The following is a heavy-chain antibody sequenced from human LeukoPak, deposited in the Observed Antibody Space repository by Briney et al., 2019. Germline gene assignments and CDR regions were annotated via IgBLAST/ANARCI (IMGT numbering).Heavy chain of an antibody. V-gene: IGHV3-53*01. Sequence: PGGSLRLSCAASGFTVSNNYMNWVRQAPGKGLESVSVIYAGGNTYYSDSVKGRFTISGDNSKNTLYLQMNNLRAEDTAIYYCAKTHNWNDDYFGYWGQGTLVTVSS. J-gene: IGHJ4*02. D-gene: IGHD1-1*01. CDR1: GFTVSNNY. CDR2: IYAGGNT. CDR3: AKTHNWNDDYFGY.